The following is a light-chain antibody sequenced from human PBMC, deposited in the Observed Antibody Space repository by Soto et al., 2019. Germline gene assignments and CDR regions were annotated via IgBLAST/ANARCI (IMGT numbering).Light chain of an antibody. CDR1: QSVSSY. J-gene: IGKJ5*01. CDR3: QQRSNWPPT. Sequence: EIVLTQSQATLSLSPGERATLSCRASQSVSSYLAWYQQKPGQAPRLLIYDASNRATGIPARFSGSGSGTDFTLTISSLEPEDFAVYYCQQRSNWPPTFGQGTRLETK. CDR2: DAS. V-gene: IGKV3-11*01.